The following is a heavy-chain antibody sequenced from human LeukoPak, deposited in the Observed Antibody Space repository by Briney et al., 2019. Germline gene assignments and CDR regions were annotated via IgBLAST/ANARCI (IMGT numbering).Heavy chain of an antibody. CDR3: TRDSANYHFAY. J-gene: IGHJ4*02. CDR2: ISGNGGST. V-gene: IGHV3-23*01. CDR1: GFTFSSYA. D-gene: IGHD4/OR15-4a*01. Sequence: GGSLRLSCAASGFTFSSYAMSWVRQAPGKGLEWVSAISGNGGSTYYADSVKGRFTISRDNSKNIVFLQMNDLRTEDTAFYYYTRDSANYHFAYWGQGALVTVSS.